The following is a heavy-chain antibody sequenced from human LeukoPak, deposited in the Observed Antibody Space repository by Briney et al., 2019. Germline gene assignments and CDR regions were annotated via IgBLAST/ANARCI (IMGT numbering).Heavy chain of an antibody. J-gene: IGHJ4*02. Sequence: GRSLRLSCAASGFTFTAYLIHWVRQAPGKGLEWVAVMSSDGNAMFYADSVKGRFTISRGNSKNTLYLQMNSLRAEDTAVYYCVRESEYYFDHSASFDYWGQGTLVTVSS. CDR2: MSSDGNAM. V-gene: IGHV3-30-3*01. CDR1: GFTFTAYL. CDR3: VRESEYYFDHSASFDY. D-gene: IGHD3-22*01.